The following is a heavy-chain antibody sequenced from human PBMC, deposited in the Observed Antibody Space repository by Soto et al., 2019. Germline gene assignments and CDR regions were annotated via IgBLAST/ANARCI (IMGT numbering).Heavy chain of an antibody. V-gene: IGHV4-59*01. CDR2: IYYSGST. D-gene: IGHD3-22*01. Sequence: SETLSLTCTVSGGSISSYYWSWIRQPPGKGLEWIGYIYYSGSTNYNPSLKSRVTISVDTSKNQFSLKLSSVTAADTAVYYCARAHGGYYDSSGYYSYYYGMDVWGQGTTVTVSS. J-gene: IGHJ6*02. CDR3: ARAHGGYYDSSGYYSYYYGMDV. CDR1: GGSISSYY.